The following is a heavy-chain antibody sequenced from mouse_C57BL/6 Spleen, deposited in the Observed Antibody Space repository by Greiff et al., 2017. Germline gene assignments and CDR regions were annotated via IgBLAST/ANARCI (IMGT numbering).Heavy chain of an antibody. Sequence: EVMLVESGEGLVKPGGSLKLSCAASGFTFSSYAMSWVRQTPEKRLEWVAYISSGGDYIYYADTVKGRFTISRDNARNTLYLQMSSLKSEDTAMYYCTREDLVYYAMDYWGQGTSVTVSS. CDR3: TREDLVYYAMDY. CDR1: GFTFSSYA. CDR2: ISSGGDYI. J-gene: IGHJ4*01. V-gene: IGHV5-9-1*02.